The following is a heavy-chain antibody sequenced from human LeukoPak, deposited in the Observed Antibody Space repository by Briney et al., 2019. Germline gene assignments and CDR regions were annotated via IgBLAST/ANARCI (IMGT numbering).Heavy chain of an antibody. CDR3: ARERGEYSSDWDY. CDR2: INHSGTT. CDR1: GGSLSGYY. Sequence: PSETLSLTCAVYGGSLSGYYWNWIRQSPGKGLEWIGEINHSGTTNYNPSLKSRATISVDTSKNQFSLKLSSVTAADTAVYYCARERGEYSSDWDYWGQGTLVTVSS. V-gene: IGHV4-34*01. D-gene: IGHD6-6*01. J-gene: IGHJ4*02.